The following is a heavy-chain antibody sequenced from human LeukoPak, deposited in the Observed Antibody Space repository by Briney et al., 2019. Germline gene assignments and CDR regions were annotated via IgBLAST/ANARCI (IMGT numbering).Heavy chain of an antibody. D-gene: IGHD2-2*01. Sequence: ASVKVSCKASGYTFTGYYMHWVRQAPGQGLEWMGWINPNSGGTNYAQKFQGRGTMTRDTSISTAYMELSRLRSDDTAVYYCASFYCSSTSCSHWGRRYFDYWGQGTLVTVSS. CDR1: GYTFTGYY. V-gene: IGHV1-2*02. J-gene: IGHJ4*02. CDR3: ASFYCSSTSCSHWGRRYFDY. CDR2: INPNSGGT.